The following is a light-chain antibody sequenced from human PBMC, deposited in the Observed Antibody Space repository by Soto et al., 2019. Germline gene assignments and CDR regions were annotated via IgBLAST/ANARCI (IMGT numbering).Light chain of an antibody. V-gene: IGLV2-14*01. CDR3: SSYTTSSTYV. Sequence: QSVLTQPASVSGSPVLSITISCTGTRNDVGSYNSVSWYQQHPGKAPKLMIYEVTNRPSGVSNRFSASKSGNTASLTISGLQAEDEAGYYCSSYTTSSTYVFGTGTKVTV. J-gene: IGLJ1*01. CDR1: RNDVGSYNS. CDR2: EVT.